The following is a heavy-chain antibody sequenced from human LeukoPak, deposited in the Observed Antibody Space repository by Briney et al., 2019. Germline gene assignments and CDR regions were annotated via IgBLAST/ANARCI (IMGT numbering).Heavy chain of an antibody. CDR1: GFPFSSYW. Sequence: GGSLRLSCVASGFPFSSYWMTWVRQAPGKGLEWVSAISGSGGSTYYADSVKGRFTISRDNSKNTLYLQMNSLRAEDTAVYYCAKNPTYSSSFVDYWGQGTLVTVSS. D-gene: IGHD6-13*01. CDR3: AKNPTYSSSFVDY. J-gene: IGHJ4*02. CDR2: ISGSGGST. V-gene: IGHV3-23*01.